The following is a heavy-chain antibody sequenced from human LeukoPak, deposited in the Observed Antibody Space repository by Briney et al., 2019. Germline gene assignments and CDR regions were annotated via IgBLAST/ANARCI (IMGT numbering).Heavy chain of an antibody. J-gene: IGHJ4*02. V-gene: IGHV3-23*01. D-gene: IGHD1-7*01. Sequence: TGGSLRLSCAASGFTFSSYAMSWVRQAPGKGLEWVSAISGSGGSTYYADSVEGRFTISRDNSKNTLYLQMNSLRAEDTAVYYCAKDRTSWNSVLFDYWGQGTLVTVSS. CDR2: ISGSGGST. CDR1: GFTFSSYA. CDR3: AKDRTSWNSVLFDY.